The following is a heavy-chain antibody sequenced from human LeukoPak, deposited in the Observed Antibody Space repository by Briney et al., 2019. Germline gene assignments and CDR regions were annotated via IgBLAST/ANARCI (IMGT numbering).Heavy chain of an antibody. D-gene: IGHD3-22*01. Sequence: PGGSLRLSCAASGFTFSSYAMSWVRQAPGKGLEWVSAISGSGGSTYYADSVKGRFTISRDNSKNTLYLQMNSLRAEDTAVYYCAKAYDSSGYYPPVGFDYWGQGTLVTVPS. CDR3: AKAYDSSGYYPPVGFDY. J-gene: IGHJ4*02. CDR2: ISGSGGST. CDR1: GFTFSSYA. V-gene: IGHV3-23*01.